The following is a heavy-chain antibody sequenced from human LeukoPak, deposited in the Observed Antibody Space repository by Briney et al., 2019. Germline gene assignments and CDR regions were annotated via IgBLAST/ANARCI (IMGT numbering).Heavy chain of an antibody. CDR1: GFTFSSYW. CDR2: ISSSGGIT. Sequence: GGSLRLSCAASGFTFSSYWMSWVRQAPGKGLEWVSTISSSGGITDYADSVKGRFTISRDNSKNTLFLQMNSLRAEDTAVYYCAKDPSSWTFDYWGQGTLVTVSS. CDR3: AKDPSSWTFDY. V-gene: IGHV3-23*01. J-gene: IGHJ4*02. D-gene: IGHD6-13*01.